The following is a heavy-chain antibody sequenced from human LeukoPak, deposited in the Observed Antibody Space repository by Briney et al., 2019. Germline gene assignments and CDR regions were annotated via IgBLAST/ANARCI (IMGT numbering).Heavy chain of an antibody. Sequence: PSETLSLTCTVSGGSFSSSSYYWGWIRQPPGKGLEWIGSIYYSGSTYYNPSLKSQITISVDTSKSQFSLKLNSVTAADTAVYYCARQESSGYYVYYFDYWGQGTLVTVSS. D-gene: IGHD6-19*01. CDR2: IYYSGST. CDR1: GGSFSSSSYY. V-gene: IGHV4-39*01. CDR3: ARQESSGYYVYYFDY. J-gene: IGHJ4*02.